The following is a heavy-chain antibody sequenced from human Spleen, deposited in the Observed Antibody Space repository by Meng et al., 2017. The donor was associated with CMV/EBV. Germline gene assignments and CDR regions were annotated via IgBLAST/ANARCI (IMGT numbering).Heavy chain of an antibody. D-gene: IGHD5-24*01. CDR3: AIEMAALFDY. V-gene: IGHV1-69*13. CDR2: IIPIFGTA. Sequence: QVQLCAAGAEVKKPGASVKVSWKASGGTFSNYGISWVRQAPGQGLEWMGGIIPIFGTANYAQKFQGRVTITADESTSTAYMELSSLRSEDTAVYYCAIEMAALFDYWGQGTLVTVSS. J-gene: IGHJ4*02. CDR1: GGTFSNYG.